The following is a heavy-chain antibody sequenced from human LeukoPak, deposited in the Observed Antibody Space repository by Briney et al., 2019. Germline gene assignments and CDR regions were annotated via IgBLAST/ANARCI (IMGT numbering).Heavy chain of an antibody. CDR2: ISYDGSNK. V-gene: IGHV3-30*18. J-gene: IGHJ4*02. CDR3: AKDRWAGDIVAYVDY. Sequence: QPGGSLRLSCAASGFTFSSYGMHWVRQAPGKGLEWVAVISYDGSNKYYADSVKGRFTISRDNSKNTLYLQMNSLRAEDTAVYYCAKDRWAGDIVAYVDYWGQGTLVTVSS. D-gene: IGHD2-15*01. CDR1: GFTFSSYG.